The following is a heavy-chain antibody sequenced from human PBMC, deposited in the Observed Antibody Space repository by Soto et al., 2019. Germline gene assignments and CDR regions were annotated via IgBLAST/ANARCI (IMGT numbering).Heavy chain of an antibody. V-gene: IGHV3-23*01. Sequence: EVQLLESGGGLVQPGGSLRLSCAASGFTFNTYAMSWVRQAPGKGLEWVSSISVSGGRTYYADTVKGRFTISRDNSKHTLFLRMNSLRAEDTDFCYCVSGGDLLLYSGFDPWGQGSLVTVSS. CDR3: VSGGDLLLYSGFDP. CDR1: GFTFNTYA. D-gene: IGHD1-26*01. CDR2: ISVSGGRT. J-gene: IGHJ5*02.